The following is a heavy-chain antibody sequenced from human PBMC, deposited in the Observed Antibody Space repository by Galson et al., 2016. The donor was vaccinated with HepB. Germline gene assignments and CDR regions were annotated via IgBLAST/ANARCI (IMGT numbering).Heavy chain of an antibody. D-gene: IGHD2-15*01. CDR2: IYPDDSDA. J-gene: IGHJ4*02. Sequence: QSGAEVKKAGESLKISCEGSRDDFTTSWIGWVRQMPGKGLEWMGLIYPDDSDARYSPSFQGQVTISADKSIRTAYLQWSSLKASDTGMYYCARLVGGFGYFDYWGQGTLVTVSS. V-gene: IGHV5-51*01. CDR3: ARLVGGFGYFDY. CDR1: RDDFTTSW.